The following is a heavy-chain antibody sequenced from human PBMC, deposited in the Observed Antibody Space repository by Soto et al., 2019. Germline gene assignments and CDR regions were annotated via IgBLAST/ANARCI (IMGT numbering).Heavy chain of an antibody. J-gene: IGHJ5*02. V-gene: IGHV4-59*01. D-gene: IGHD2-2*01. CDR3: ARAAAHFKIWFDP. Sequence: QVQLQESGPGLVKPSETLSLTCSVSGGSISSYHWSWIRQPPGKGLEWIGYIHYTGSTNCNPSLKSRVTLSVDTSKNQFSLNLTSVTAADTAVYYCARAAAHFKIWFDPWGQGTLVTVSA. CDR1: GGSISSYH. CDR2: IHYTGST.